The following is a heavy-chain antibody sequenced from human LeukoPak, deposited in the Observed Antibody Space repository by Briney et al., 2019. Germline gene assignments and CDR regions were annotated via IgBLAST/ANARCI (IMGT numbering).Heavy chain of an antibody. CDR2: IYYSGST. D-gene: IGHD6-13*01. Sequence: KPSETLSLTCTVSGGSISSYYWSWIRQPPGKGLEWIGYIYYSGSTNYNPSLKSRVTISVDTSKNQFSLKLSSVTAADTAVYYCARGSSSWAHDYWGQGTLVTVSS. V-gene: IGHV4-59*01. CDR1: GGSISSYY. CDR3: ARGSSSWAHDY. J-gene: IGHJ4*02.